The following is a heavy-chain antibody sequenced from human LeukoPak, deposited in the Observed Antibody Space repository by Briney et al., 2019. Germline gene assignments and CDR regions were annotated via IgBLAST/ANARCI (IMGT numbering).Heavy chain of an antibody. CDR3: ATVRGNRDSIWYYEY. V-gene: IGHV3-33*08. CDR2: ISYDGSHT. Sequence: GGSLRLSCAASGFTSSNAWMSWVRQAPGKGLEWVALISYDGSHTNYADSVKGRFTISRDNSKSTLFLQMNSLRAEDTAVYYCATVRGNRDSIWYYEYWGQGTLLTVSS. CDR1: GFTSSNAW. D-gene: IGHD6-13*01. J-gene: IGHJ4*02.